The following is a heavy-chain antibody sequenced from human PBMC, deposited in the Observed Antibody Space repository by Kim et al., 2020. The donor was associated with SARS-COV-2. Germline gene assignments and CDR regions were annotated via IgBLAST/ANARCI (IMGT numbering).Heavy chain of an antibody. CDR2: INPNSGGT. V-gene: IGHV1-2*06. CDR3: ARTSNVLLWFGEVLVQNAEYFQH. J-gene: IGHJ1*01. D-gene: IGHD3-10*01. Sequence: ASVKVSCKASGYTFTGYYMHWVRQAPGQGLEWMGRINPNSGGTNYAQKFQGRVTMTRDTSISTAYMELSRLRSDDTAVYYCARTSNVLLWFGEVLVQNAEYFQHWGQGTLVTVSS. CDR1: GYTFTGYY.